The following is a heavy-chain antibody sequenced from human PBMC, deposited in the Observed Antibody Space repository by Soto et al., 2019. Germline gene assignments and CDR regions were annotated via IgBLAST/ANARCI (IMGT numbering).Heavy chain of an antibody. Sequence: QVQLVQSGAEVKKPGASVKVSCKASGYTFTSYGISWVRQAPGQVLEWMGWISAYNGNTNYAQKLQGRVTMTTDTSTSTAHMDLRRVRGDATAVYYCARDSYRDDIVVVPALFDYWGQGTLVTFSS. CDR2: ISAYNGNT. J-gene: IGHJ4*02. D-gene: IGHD2-2*01. CDR3: ARDSYRDDIVVVPALFDY. V-gene: IGHV1-18*01. CDR1: GYTFTSYG.